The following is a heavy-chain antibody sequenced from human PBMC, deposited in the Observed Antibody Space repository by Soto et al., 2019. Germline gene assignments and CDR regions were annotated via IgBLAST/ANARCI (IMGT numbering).Heavy chain of an antibody. Sequence: GASVKVSCKASGGTFSSYAISWVRQAPGQGLEWMGGIIPIFGTANYAQKFQGRVTITADESTSTAYMELSSLRSEDTAVYYCASLLGGAFLNYYYSSYGLDVWGQGTTVTVSS. CDR1: GGTFSSYA. D-gene: IGHD1-26*01. CDR3: ASLLGGAFLNYYYSSYGLDV. J-gene: IGHJ6*02. CDR2: IIPIFGTA. V-gene: IGHV1-69*13.